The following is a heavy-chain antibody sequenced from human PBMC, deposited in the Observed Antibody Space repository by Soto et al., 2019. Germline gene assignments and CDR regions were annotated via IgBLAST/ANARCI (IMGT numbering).Heavy chain of an antibody. J-gene: IGHJ6*02. CDR2: IIPIFGTA. Sequence: SVKVSCKASGGTFSSYAIGWVRQAPGQGLEWMGGIIPIFGTANYAQKFQGRVTITADESTSTAYMELSSLRSEDTAVYYCARNSRAAAGTHYYYGMDVWGQGTTVTVSS. CDR1: GGTFSSYA. D-gene: IGHD6-13*01. V-gene: IGHV1-69*13. CDR3: ARNSRAAAGTHYYYGMDV.